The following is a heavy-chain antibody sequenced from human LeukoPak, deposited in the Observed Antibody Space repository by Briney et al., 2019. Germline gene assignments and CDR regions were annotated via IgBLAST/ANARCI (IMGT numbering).Heavy chain of an antibody. V-gene: IGHV4-38-2*02. J-gene: IGHJ3*02. CDR3: ARGILTGYYIAFDI. D-gene: IGHD3-9*01. Sequence: SETLSLTCTVSGYSISSGYYWGWIRPPPGKGLEWIGSIYHSGSTYYNPSLKSRVTISVDTSKNQFSLKLSSVTAADTAVYYCARGILTGYYIAFDIWGQGTMVTVSS. CDR2: IYHSGST. CDR1: GYSISSGYY.